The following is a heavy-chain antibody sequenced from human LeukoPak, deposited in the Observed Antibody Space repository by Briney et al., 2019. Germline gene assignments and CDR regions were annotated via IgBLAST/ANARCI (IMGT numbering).Heavy chain of an antibody. J-gene: IGHJ4*02. CDR3: ARPSGYGPYYFDY. V-gene: IGHV4-61*05. Sequence: PSETLSLTCTVSGGSISSSSYYRSWIRQPPGKGLEWIGYIYYSGSTNYNPSLKSRVTISVDTSKNQFSLKLSSVTAADTAVYYCARPSGYGPYYFDYWGQGTLVTVSS. CDR2: IYYSGST. CDR1: GGSISSSSYY. D-gene: IGHD5-12*01.